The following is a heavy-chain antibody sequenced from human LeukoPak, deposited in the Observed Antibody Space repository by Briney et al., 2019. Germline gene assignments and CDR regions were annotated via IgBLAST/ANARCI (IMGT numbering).Heavy chain of an antibody. V-gene: IGHV4-38-2*02. D-gene: IGHD3-22*01. CDR3: ARDAYDSSGYYDY. CDR1: GYSISSGYY. Sequence: SETLSLTCTASGYSISSGYYWGWIRQPPGKGLEWIGSIYHSGSTYYNPSLKSRVTISVDTSKNQFSLKLSSVTAADTAVYYCARDAYDSSGYYDYWGQGTLVTVSS. J-gene: IGHJ4*02. CDR2: IYHSGST.